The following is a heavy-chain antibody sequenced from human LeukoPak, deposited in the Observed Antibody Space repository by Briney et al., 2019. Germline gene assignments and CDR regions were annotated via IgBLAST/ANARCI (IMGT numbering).Heavy chain of an antibody. V-gene: IGHV4-34*01. CDR3: ARGDGSYPSGYFDY. J-gene: IGHJ4*02. Sequence: SETLSLTCAVYGGSFSGYYWSWIRQPPGKGLEWIGEINHSGSTNYNPSLKSRVTISVDTSKNQFSPKLSSVTAADTAVYYCARGDGSYPSGYFDYWGQGTLVTVSS. CDR1: GGSFSGYY. D-gene: IGHD1-26*01. CDR2: INHSGST.